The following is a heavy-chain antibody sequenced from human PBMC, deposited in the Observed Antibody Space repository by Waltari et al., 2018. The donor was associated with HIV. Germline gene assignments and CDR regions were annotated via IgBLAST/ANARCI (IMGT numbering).Heavy chain of an antibody. CDR3: ARQTAMVTSYFDY. V-gene: IGHV4-59*01. CDR2: IYYSGGS. D-gene: IGHD5-18*01. Sequence: VHLQVSGTGLVKTSETLSLTCTVSGRSISSYYWSWFRQHPGEGLEGSGDIYYSGGSTKNPSLKSRVNTSGDTSKNQFSLKLGDATASYTAVDYWARQTAMVTSYFDYWGQGTLVTVSS. CDR1: GRSISSYY. J-gene: IGHJ4*02.